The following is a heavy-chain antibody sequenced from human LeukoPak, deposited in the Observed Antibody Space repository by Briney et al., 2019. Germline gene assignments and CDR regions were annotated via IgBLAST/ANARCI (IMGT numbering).Heavy chain of an antibody. CDR2: IYYSGST. Sequence: SETLSLTCTVSGGSISSSSYYWGWIRQPPGKGLEWIGSIYYSGSTYYNPSLKSRVTISVDTSKNQFSLKLSSVTAADTAVYYCARASIAAASKKRYSGSYGYFDYWGQGTLVTVSS. J-gene: IGHJ4*02. CDR1: GGSISSSSYY. V-gene: IGHV4-39*01. CDR3: ARASIAAASKKRYSGSYGYFDY. D-gene: IGHD6-13*01.